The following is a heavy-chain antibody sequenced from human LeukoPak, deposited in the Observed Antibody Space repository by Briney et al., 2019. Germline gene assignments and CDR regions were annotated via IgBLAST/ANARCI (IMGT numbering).Heavy chain of an antibody. D-gene: IGHD5-24*01. Sequence: SETLSLTCAVYGGSLSGYIWSWIRQPPGKGVEGLGEINQSGSTDYNPSLKSRVTMSVDTSRNQFSLRLNSVPAADAAVYYCVRADGRDGYRGLVDYWGQGTLVTVSA. V-gene: IGHV4-34*01. CDR1: GGSLSGYI. J-gene: IGHJ4*02. CDR2: INQSGST. CDR3: VRADGRDGYRGLVDY.